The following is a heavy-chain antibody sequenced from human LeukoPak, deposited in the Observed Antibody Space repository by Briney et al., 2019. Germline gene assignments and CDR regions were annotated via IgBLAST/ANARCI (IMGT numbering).Heavy chain of an antibody. CDR3: AGGLIAAAGTSVYY. CDR1: GGSISSYY. J-gene: IGHJ4*01. CDR2: IYYSGST. V-gene: IGHV4-59*13. Sequence: PSETLSLTCTVSGGSISSYYWGWVRQPPGKGLEWVGYIYYSGSTNYNPSLKSRVTISADTSKNQFSLKLSSLTAADTAVYYCAGGLIAAAGTSVYYWGHGTLVTVSS. D-gene: IGHD6-13*01.